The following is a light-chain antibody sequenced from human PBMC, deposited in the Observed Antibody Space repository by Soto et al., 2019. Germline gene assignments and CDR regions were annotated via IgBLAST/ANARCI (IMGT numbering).Light chain of an antibody. CDR2: DAS. V-gene: IGKV3-20*01. CDR1: QSVSSY. CDR3: QQYGSSPRA. J-gene: IGKJ1*01. Sequence: EIVVTQSPGTLSLSPGERATLSCRASQSVSSYLAWYQQKPGQAPRLLIYDASSRATGIPDRFSGSGSGTDFTLTISRLEPEDFAIYYCQQYGSSPRAFGQGTKVEIK.